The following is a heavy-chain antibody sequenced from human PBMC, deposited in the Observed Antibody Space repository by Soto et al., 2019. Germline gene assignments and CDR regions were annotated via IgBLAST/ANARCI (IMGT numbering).Heavy chain of an antibody. J-gene: IGHJ4*02. V-gene: IGHV3-11*01. Sequence: GGSLRLSCAASGFPFRDYYMSWIRQSPGKGLEWVSFISKRGDSTSYAASARGRFTVSRDNPKKSLFLQLNNLRVEDTAVHYCTRDPYSRTRYADDYWGQGILVTVSS. D-gene: IGHD1-26*01. CDR3: TRDPYSRTRYADDY. CDR1: GFPFRDYY. CDR2: ISKRGDST.